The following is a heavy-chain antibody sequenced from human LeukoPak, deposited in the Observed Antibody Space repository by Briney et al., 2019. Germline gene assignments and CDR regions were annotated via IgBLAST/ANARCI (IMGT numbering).Heavy chain of an antibody. D-gene: IGHD3-10*01. V-gene: IGHV3-21*04. CDR1: GFTFSSYS. CDR2: ISSSSSYI. Sequence: PGGSLRLSCAASGFTFSSYSMNWVRQAPGKGLEWVSSISSSSSYIYYADSVKGRFTISRDNSKNTLYLQMNSLRAEDTAVYYCANFLLWFGGAFDIWGQGTMVTVSS. J-gene: IGHJ3*02. CDR3: ANFLLWFGGAFDI.